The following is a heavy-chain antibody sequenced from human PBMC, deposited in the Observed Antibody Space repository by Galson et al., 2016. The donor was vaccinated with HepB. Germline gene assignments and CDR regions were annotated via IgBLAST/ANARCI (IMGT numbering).Heavy chain of an antibody. CDR3: ARHVHSSSSGADDR. D-gene: IGHD3-22*01. J-gene: IGHJ5*02. V-gene: IGHV5-10-1*01. CDR2: IDPRDSYI. Sequence: QSGAEVKKPGESLRISCQASGYSSTDYWITWVRQMPGKGLEWMGRIDPRDSYINYSPSFQGRVTISVDRSISAASLQWSRLRASDTATYYCARHVHSSSSGADDRWGQGTPVTVAS. CDR1: GYSSTDYW.